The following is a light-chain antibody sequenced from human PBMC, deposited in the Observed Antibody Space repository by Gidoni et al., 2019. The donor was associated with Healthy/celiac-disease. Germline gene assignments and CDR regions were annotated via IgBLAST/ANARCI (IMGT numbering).Light chain of an antibody. CDR1: QSASSY. J-gene: IGKJ2*01. Sequence: EIVLSQSPATLSLSPGERDNLSCRASQSASSYLAWYQQKPGQAPRLLIYDASNRATGIPARFSGSGSGTDFTLTISSLEPEDFAVYYCQQRSNWPPEYTFGQGTKLEIK. CDR3: QQRSNWPPEYT. V-gene: IGKV3-11*01. CDR2: DAS.